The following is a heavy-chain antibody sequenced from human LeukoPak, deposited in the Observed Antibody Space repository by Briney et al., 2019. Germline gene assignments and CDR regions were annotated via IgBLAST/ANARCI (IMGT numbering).Heavy chain of an antibody. Sequence: SETLSLTCAVYGGSFSGYYWSWIRQPPGKGLEWIGEINHSGSTNYNPSLKSRVTISVDTSKNQFSLKLSSVTAADTAVYYCARIPDSSGYFVYWGQGTLVTVSS. CDR1: GGSFSGYY. CDR2: INHSGST. D-gene: IGHD3-22*01. V-gene: IGHV4-34*01. CDR3: ARIPDSSGYFVY. J-gene: IGHJ4*02.